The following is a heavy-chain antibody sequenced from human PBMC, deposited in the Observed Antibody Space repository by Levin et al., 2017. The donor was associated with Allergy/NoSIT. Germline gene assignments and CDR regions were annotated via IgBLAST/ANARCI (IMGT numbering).Heavy chain of an antibody. CDR1: GGSFSGYY. CDR2: INHSGST. CDR3: ARAWEYCSSTSCYSHYFDY. Sequence: ASETLSLTCAVYGGSFSGYYWSWIRQPPGKGLEWIGEINHSGSTNYNPSLKSRVTISVDTSKNQFSLKLSSVTAADTAVYYCARAWEYCSSTSCYSHYFDYWGQGTLVTVSS. D-gene: IGHD2-2*02. V-gene: IGHV4-34*01. J-gene: IGHJ4*02.